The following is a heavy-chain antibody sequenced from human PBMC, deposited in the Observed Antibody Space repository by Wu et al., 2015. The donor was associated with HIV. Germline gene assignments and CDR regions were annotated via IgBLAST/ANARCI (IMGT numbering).Heavy chain of an antibody. Sequence: QLVQSGAEVKKPGSSVKVSCKASGGTFSSYAISWVRQAPGQGLEWMGGIIPIFGTANYAQKFQGRVTITTDESTSTAYMELSSLRSEDTAVYYCARLSDSSGYYYFDYWGQGTLVTVSS. CDR1: GGTFSSYA. D-gene: IGHD3-22*01. V-gene: IGHV1-69*05. CDR3: ARLSDSSGYYYFDY. J-gene: IGHJ4*02. CDR2: IIPIFGTA.